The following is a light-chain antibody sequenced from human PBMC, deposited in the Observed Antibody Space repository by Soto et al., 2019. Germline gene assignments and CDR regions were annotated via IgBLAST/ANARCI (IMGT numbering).Light chain of an antibody. V-gene: IGLV1-44*01. CDR3: AAWDDTLKRYV. CDR2: NDD. J-gene: IGLJ1*01. CDR1: ATNIGSNT. Sequence: QSVLTQPPSASGTPGQTVTISCSRRATNIGSNTVNWYQQLPGAAPTLLIYNDDQRPSGVPDRFSGSKSGTSASLAISGLQSEDESDYYCAAWDDTLKRYVFGTGTKVTVL.